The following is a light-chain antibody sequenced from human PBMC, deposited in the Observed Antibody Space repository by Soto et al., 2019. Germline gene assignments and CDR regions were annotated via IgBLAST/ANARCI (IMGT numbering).Light chain of an antibody. CDR2: NNN. Sequence: QAVVTQPPSASGTPGQRVTISCSGSSSNIGTNTVNWYQALPGTAPKLLIYNNNQRPSGVPDRISGSKSGTSASLAISGLQSEDEADYYCAAWDDNLNGVLFGGGTKVTVL. V-gene: IGLV1-44*01. J-gene: IGLJ2*01. CDR3: AAWDDNLNGVL. CDR1: SSNIGTNT.